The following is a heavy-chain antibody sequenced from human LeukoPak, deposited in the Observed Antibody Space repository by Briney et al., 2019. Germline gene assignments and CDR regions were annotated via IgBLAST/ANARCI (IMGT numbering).Heavy chain of an antibody. V-gene: IGHV3-21*01. Sequence: GGSLRLSCAASGFIFSTYSMNWVRQAPGKGLEWVSSISSSSSYIYYADSVKGRFTISRDNAKNSLYLQMNSLRAEDTAVYYCARDFIAVASYDYWGQGTLVTVSS. CDR3: ARDFIAVASYDY. D-gene: IGHD6-19*01. CDR2: ISSSSSYI. J-gene: IGHJ4*02. CDR1: GFIFSTYS.